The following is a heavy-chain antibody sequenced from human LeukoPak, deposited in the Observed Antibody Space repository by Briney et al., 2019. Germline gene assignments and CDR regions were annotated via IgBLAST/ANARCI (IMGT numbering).Heavy chain of an antibody. Sequence: PGGSLRLSCAASGFTFSSYSMNWVRQAPGKGLEWVSSISSSSSYIYYADSVKGRFTISRDNAKSSLYLQMNSLRAEDTAVYYCARRGAARPRYWYFDLWGRGTLVTVSS. V-gene: IGHV3-21*01. J-gene: IGHJ2*01. CDR3: ARRGAARPRYWYFDL. CDR2: ISSSSSYI. D-gene: IGHD6-6*01. CDR1: GFTFSSYS.